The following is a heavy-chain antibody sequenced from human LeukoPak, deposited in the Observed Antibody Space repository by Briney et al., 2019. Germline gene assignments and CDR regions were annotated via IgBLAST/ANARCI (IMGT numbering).Heavy chain of an antibody. CDR2: INHSGST. V-gene: IGHV4-34*01. J-gene: IGHJ3*02. Sequence: SETLSLTCAVYGGSFSGYYWSWIRQPPGKGLEWIGEINHSGSTNYNPSLKSRVTISVDTSKNQFSLKLSSVTAADTAVYYCARGRYGDYVGEDAFDIWGQGTMVTASS. CDR3: ARGRYGDYVGEDAFDI. D-gene: IGHD4-17*01. CDR1: GGSFSGYY.